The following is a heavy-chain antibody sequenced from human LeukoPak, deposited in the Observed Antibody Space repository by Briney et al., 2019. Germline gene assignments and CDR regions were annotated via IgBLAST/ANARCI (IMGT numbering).Heavy chain of an antibody. Sequence: PGGSLKLFCAGSGFSFNYYDMNWVRRAPGKGLEWVSSISPKSDFIYYSDSVRGRFTISRDNAENSLYLQMNSLRAEDTAVYYCARADCSSSTCYLRRSWFDPWGQGTLVTVSS. CDR2: ISPKSDFI. J-gene: IGHJ5*02. D-gene: IGHD2-2*01. V-gene: IGHV3-21*01. CDR3: ARADCSSSTCYLRRSWFDP. CDR1: GFSFNYYD.